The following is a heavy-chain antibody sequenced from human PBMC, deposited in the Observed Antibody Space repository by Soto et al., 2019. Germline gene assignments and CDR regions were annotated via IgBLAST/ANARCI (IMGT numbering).Heavy chain of an antibody. Sequence: PSETLSLTCAVYGGSFSGYYWSWIRQPPGKGLEWIGEINHSGSTNYNPSLKSRVTISVDTSKNQFSLKLSSVTAADTAVYYCARGRGVVVPAAKGHWFDPWGQGTLVTVSS. CDR2: INHSGST. CDR1: GGSFSGYY. CDR3: ARGRGVVVPAAKGHWFDP. D-gene: IGHD2-2*01. V-gene: IGHV4-34*01. J-gene: IGHJ5*02.